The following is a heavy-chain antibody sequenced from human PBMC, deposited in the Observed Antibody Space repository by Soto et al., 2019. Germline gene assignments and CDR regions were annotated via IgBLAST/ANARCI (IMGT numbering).Heavy chain of an antibody. Sequence: QVQLVESGGGVVQPGRSLRLSCAASGFTFSSYGMHWVRQAPGKGLEWVAVISYDGSNKYYADSVKGRFTISRDNSKNTLYLQMNSLRAEDTAVYYCAKERDYGDYLGYFQHWARAPWSPSPQ. D-gene: IGHD4-17*01. CDR3: AKERDYGDYLGYFQH. J-gene: IGHJ1*01. CDR1: GFTFSSYG. CDR2: ISYDGSNK. V-gene: IGHV3-30*18.